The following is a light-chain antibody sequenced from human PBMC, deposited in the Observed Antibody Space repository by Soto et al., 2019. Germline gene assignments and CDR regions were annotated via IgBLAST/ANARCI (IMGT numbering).Light chain of an antibody. CDR1: QSISTW. J-gene: IGKJ1*01. CDR3: QQYNSYSLT. V-gene: IGKV1-5*01. Sequence: DIQMTQSPSTLSAAVGDRGTITCGASQSISTWLAWYQQKPGKAPNLLIYDASNLESGVPSRFSGSGSGTEFTLTISSLQPDDFATYYCQQYNSYSLTFGQGTKVDI. CDR2: DAS.